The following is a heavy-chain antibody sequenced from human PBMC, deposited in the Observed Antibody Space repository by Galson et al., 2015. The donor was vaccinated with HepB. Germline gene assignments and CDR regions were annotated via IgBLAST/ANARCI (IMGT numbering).Heavy chain of an antibody. CDR1: GFTFSSYA. Sequence: SLRLSCAASGFTFSSYATHWVRQAPGKGLEFVSAISNNGGSTYYADSVKGRFTISSDNSKNTLYLQMSSLRAEDTAVYYCVKGRDSYSYYGMDVWGQGTTITVSS. J-gene: IGHJ6*02. D-gene: IGHD2-21*02. V-gene: IGHV3-64D*06. CDR3: VKGRDSYSYYGMDV. CDR2: ISNNGGST.